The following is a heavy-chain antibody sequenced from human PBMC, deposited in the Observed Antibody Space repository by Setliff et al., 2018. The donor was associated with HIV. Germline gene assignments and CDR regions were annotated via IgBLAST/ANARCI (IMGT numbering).Heavy chain of an antibody. CDR1: GGTFSSYA. J-gene: IGHJ4*02. CDR3: ARAVGSDQWELTAVYFDY. Sequence: SVKVSCKASGGTFSSYAISWVRQAPGQGLEWMGGIIPIFGTATYEQKFQGRVTITADESTSTAYMGLSSLRSEDTAVYYCARAVGSDQWELTAVYFDYWGQGTLVTVSS. V-gene: IGHV1-69*13. CDR2: IIPIFGTA. D-gene: IGHD1-26*01.